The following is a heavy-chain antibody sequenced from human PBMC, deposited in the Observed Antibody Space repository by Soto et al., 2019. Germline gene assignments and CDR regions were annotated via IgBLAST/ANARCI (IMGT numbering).Heavy chain of an antibody. J-gene: IGHJ3*02. D-gene: IGHD2-21*01. Sequence: QVQLQGSGPGLMKPSETLSLTCTVSGISITSYYWIWIRQPPGKGLEWIGYFYDNGKSNYNPSLDSRVTMSGDTSKHQFSLELRSVTAADTAIYYCAGGLRWGRTYTEAFDIWGQGTVVTVSS. V-gene: IGHV4-59*01. CDR2: FYDNGKS. CDR1: GISITSYY. CDR3: AGGLRWGRTYTEAFDI.